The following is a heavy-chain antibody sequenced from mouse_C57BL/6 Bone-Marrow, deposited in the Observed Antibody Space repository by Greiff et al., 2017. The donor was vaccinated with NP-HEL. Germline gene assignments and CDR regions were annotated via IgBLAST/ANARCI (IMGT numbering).Heavy chain of an antibody. CDR2: ICSDGST. D-gene: IGHD4-1*01. CDR1: GFSLTSYG. CDR3: ARGTGRGYFDY. V-gene: IGHV2-6*03. J-gene: IGHJ2*01. Sequence: QVQLKESGPGLVAPSQSLSITCTVSGFSLTSYGVHWVRQPPGKGLEWLVVICSDGSTTYNSALKSRLSIRKDNSKSQAFVKMNSLRTDDTAMYYCARGTGRGYFDYWGQGTTLTVSS.